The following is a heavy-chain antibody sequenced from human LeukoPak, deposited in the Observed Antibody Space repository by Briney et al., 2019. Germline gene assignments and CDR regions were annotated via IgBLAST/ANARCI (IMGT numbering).Heavy chain of an antibody. Sequence: SETLSLTCAVYGGSFSGYYWSWIRQPPGRGLERIGEINHSGSTNYNPSLKSRVTISVDTSKNQFSLKLSSVTAADTAVYYCARGRRIAARPGFDYWGQGTLVTVSS. CDR2: INHSGST. CDR3: ARGRRIAARPGFDY. J-gene: IGHJ4*02. V-gene: IGHV4-34*01. CDR1: GGSFSGYY. D-gene: IGHD6-6*01.